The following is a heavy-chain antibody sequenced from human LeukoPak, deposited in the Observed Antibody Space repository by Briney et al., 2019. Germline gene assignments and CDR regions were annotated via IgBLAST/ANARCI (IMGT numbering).Heavy chain of an antibody. CDR3: ARTQISVVPAAIFAFDI. CDR1: GYTFTGYY. V-gene: IGHV1-2*02. D-gene: IGHD2-2*02. Sequence: ASVKVSCKASGYTFTGYYMHWVRQAPGQGLEWMGWINPNSGGTNYAQKFQGRVTMTRDTSISTAYMELSRLRSDDTAVYYCARTQISVVPAAIFAFDIWGQGTMVTVSS. CDR2: INPNSGGT. J-gene: IGHJ3*02.